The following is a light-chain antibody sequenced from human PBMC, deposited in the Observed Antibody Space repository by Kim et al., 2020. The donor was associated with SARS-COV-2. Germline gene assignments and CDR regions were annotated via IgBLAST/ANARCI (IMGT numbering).Light chain of an antibody. CDR1: LSINSNK. CDR3: QQYDRAPYA. Sequence: SLSPGERATLSCRASLSINSNKLAWYQQKPGQAPRVLIYDASSRASDIPDRFSGSGSGTDFTLTISRLEPEDFAVFYCQQYDRAPYAFGQGTKLE. J-gene: IGKJ2*01. V-gene: IGKV3-20*01. CDR2: DAS.